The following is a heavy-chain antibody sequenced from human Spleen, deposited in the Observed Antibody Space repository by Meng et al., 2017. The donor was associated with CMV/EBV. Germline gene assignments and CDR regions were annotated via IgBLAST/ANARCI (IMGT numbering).Heavy chain of an antibody. D-gene: IGHD2-21*01. CDR3: ARHASNDQDGRYSDY. J-gene: IGHJ4*02. Sequence: GGSLRLSCAASRFTFSNYGMSWFRQAPGKGLEWVATIGGSYTPYYADSVKGRSTVSRDNSKNTVHMQMNSLRVEVTALYYSARHASNDQDGRYSDYWGQGNLVTVSS. V-gene: IGHV3-23*01. CDR1: RFTFSNYG. CDR2: IGGSYTP.